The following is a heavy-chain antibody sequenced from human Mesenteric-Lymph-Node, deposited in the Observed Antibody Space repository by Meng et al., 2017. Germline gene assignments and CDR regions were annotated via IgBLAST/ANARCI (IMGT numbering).Heavy chain of an antibody. CDR2: IYHSGIT. J-gene: IGHJ4*02. CDR3: ARDPTGGEDHQRV. D-gene: IGHD1-14*01. Sequence: VVRPDAGQGLVKPSGTLSLTYAGSGGSISSSNWWSWVRQPPGNGLEWIGKIYHSGITIYNPSLKSRVAMSVDNSKNQFSLKLNSMTAADTAVYYCARDPTGGEDHQRVWGQGTLVTVSS. V-gene: IGHV4-4*02. CDR1: GGSISSSNW.